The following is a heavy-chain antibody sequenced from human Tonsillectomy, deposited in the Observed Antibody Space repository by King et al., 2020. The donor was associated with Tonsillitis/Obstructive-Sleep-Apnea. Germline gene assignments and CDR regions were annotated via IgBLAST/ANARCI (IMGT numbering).Heavy chain of an antibody. CDR1: GGSVSSGSYY. J-gene: IGHJ5*02. V-gene: IGHV4-61*01. D-gene: IGHD3-16*01. CDR2: IYYSGRT. CDR3: ARLGTLGWFDP. Sequence: VQLQESGPGLVKPSETLSLTCTVSGGSVSSGSYYWSWIRQPPGKGLEWIGYIYYSGRTNYNPSLKSRVTISVDTSQNQFSLKLSSVTAADTAVYYCARLGTLGWFDPWGQGTLVTVSS.